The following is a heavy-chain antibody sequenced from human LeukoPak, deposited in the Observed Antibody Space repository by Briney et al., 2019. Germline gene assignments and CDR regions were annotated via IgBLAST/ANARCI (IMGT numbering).Heavy chain of an antibody. D-gene: IGHD3-22*01. CDR2: IIPIFGTA. V-gene: IGHV1-8*01. CDR1: GYTFTSYD. CDR3: ARVGISSDNWFDP. J-gene: IGHJ5*02. Sequence: WASVKVSCKASGYTFTSYDINWVRQATGQGLEWMGGIIPIFGTANYAQKFQGRVTMTRDTSKTTAYLELSSLRSEDTAVYYCARVGISSDNWFDPWGQGTLVTVSS.